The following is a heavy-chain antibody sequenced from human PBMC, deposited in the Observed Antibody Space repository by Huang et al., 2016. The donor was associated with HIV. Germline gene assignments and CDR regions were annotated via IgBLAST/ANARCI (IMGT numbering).Heavy chain of an antibody. V-gene: IGHV4-34*01. CDR2: INHNEST. CDR1: GGSLSGYS. Sequence: QVQLEQWGAGLLKPAETLSLTCAVYGGSLSGYSWNWIRQSPGKGLEWSGKINHNESTNYNPSLKSRVTISVDTSKNQFSLKLSSLTAADTAVYYCARGYGVDSSTFSIYYFDYWGQGTLVTVSS. CDR3: ARGYGVDSSTFSIYYFDY. D-gene: IGHD6-13*01. J-gene: IGHJ4*02.